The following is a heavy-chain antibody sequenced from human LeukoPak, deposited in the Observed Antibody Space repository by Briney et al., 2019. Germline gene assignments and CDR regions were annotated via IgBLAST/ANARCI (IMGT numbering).Heavy chain of an antibody. V-gene: IGHV1-8*01. CDR2: MNRNSGNT. CDR1: GDTSTSYD. J-gene: IGHJ4*02. D-gene: IGHD3-3*01. Sequence: ASVKVSCKTSGDTSTSYDINWVRQATGQGLEWMGWMNRNSGNTGYAQKFQGRLTMTRNTSIDTAYMELSSLRAEDTAVCYCARFRSGTDYWGQETLVTVSS. CDR3: ARFRSGTDY.